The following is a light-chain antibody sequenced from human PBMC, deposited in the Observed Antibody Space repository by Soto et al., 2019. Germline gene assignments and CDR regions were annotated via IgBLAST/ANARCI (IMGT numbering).Light chain of an antibody. V-gene: IGLV8-61*01. CDR3: ALFMGNGISG. J-gene: IGLJ1*01. CDR1: SGSVSTANN. CDR2: STS. Sequence: QTVVTQESSFSVSPEGTVTLTCGLISGSVSTANNPNWYQQTPGHAPRTLIYSTSTRSSVVPDRFSGSILGNKAALTITGAQADDESDYYCALFMGNGISGLGTGTKLTVL.